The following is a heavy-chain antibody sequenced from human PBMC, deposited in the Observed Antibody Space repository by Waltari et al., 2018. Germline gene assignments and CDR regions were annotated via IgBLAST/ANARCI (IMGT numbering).Heavy chain of an antibody. D-gene: IGHD3-3*01. V-gene: IGHV4-59*01. Sequence: QVQLQESGPGLVKPSETLSLTCTVSGGSISSYYWSWIRQPPGKGLEWIGYIYYSGSTNYNPSRKSRVTISVYTSKNQFSLKLSSVTAADTAVYYCARSRTIFGVVIGPNYFDYWGQGTLVTVSS. J-gene: IGHJ4*02. CDR1: GGSISSYY. CDR2: IYYSGST. CDR3: ARSRTIFGVVIGPNYFDY.